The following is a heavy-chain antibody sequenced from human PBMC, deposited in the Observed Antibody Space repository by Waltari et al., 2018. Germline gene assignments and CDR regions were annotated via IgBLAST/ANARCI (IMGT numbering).Heavy chain of an antibody. J-gene: IGHJ4*02. CDR3: ARDVTRIRFLEWLPYYFDY. CDR1: GFTFSSYS. D-gene: IGHD3-3*01. CDR2: ISSSSSTI. V-gene: IGHV3-48*04. Sequence: EVQLVESGGGLVQPGGSLRLSCAASGFTFSSYSMNWVRQAPGKGLEWVSYISSSSSTIYYGDAWKGRFTSARDNAKNALYRQMNSLRAEDTAVYYCARDVTRIRFLEWLPYYFDYWGQGTLVTVSS.